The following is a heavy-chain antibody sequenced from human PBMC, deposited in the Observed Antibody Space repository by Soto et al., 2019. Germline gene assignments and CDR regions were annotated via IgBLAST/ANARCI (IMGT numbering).Heavy chain of an antibody. CDR1: GVTFSKFI. V-gene: IGHV1-69*01. CDR3: AKVRYSSPMGYYYGMDV. CDR2: IIPIFGTA. D-gene: IGHD6-19*01. Sequence: QVQLEQSGGEVKKPGSSVKVSCKASGVTFSKFIMTWVRQAPGLGLEWVGGIIPIFGTANYAQKFQGRVTITADESTHTSYLEVSNLRSEDTAGDYCAKVRYSSPMGYYYGMDVWGQATAVTVSS. J-gene: IGHJ6*02.